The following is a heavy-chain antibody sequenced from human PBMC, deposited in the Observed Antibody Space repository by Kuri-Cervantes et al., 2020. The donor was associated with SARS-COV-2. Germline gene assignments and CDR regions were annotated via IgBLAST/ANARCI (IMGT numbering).Heavy chain of an antibody. CDR3: ARDKDDGSGDGFDY. D-gene: IGHD3-10*01. V-gene: IGHV1-8*03. J-gene: IGHJ4*02. CDR1: GYTFTSYD. Sequence: ASVKVSCKASGYTFTSYDINWVRQATGQGLEWMGRMNPNSGNTGYAQKFQGRVTITRNTSISTAYMEPSSLRSEDTAVYYCARDKDDGSGDGFDYWGQGTLVTVSS. CDR2: MNPNSGNT.